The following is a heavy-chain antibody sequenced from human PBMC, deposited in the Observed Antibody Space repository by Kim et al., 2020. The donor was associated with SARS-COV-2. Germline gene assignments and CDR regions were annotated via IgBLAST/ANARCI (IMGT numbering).Heavy chain of an antibody. V-gene: IGHV1-8*01. Sequence: VSVKVSCKASGYTFTSYDINWVRQATGQGLEWMGWMNPNSGNTGYAQKFQGRVTMTRNTSISTAYMELSSLRSEDTAVYYCARGSRADYDFWSGYYFNKPYYYCYYMDVGGKGTTVTVSS. D-gene: IGHD3-3*01. J-gene: IGHJ6*03. CDR2: MNPNSGNT. CDR1: GYTFTSYD. CDR3: ARGSRADYDFWSGYYFNKPYYYCYYMDV.